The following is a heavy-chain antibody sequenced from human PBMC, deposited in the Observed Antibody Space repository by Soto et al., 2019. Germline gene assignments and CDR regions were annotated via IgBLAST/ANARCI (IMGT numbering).Heavy chain of an antibody. V-gene: IGHV3-23*01. J-gene: IGHJ4*02. Sequence: EVQLLESGGGLVQPGGSLRLSCAASGFTFSSYAMSWVRQAPGKGLEWVSAISGSGGSTYYADSVKGRFTISRDNSKNTLYLQMNSLRAEDTAVYYCAKASGYDGITIFGVVSYFDYWGQGTLVTVSS. CDR2: ISGSGGST. CDR1: GFTFSSYA. D-gene: IGHD3-3*01. CDR3: AKASGYDGITIFGVVSYFDY.